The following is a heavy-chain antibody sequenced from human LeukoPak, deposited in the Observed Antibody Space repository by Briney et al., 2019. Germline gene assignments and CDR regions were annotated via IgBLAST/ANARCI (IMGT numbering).Heavy chain of an antibody. V-gene: IGHV5-51*01. Sequence: GESLQISCKGSGYSFTSYWIGWVRQMPGKGLEWMGIIYPGDSDTRYSPSFQGQVTISADKSISTAYLQWSSLKASDTAMYYCATYYCSSTSCSEHNWFDPWGQGTLVTVSS. CDR3: ATYYCSSTSCSEHNWFDP. CDR2: IYPGDSDT. J-gene: IGHJ5*02. CDR1: GYSFTSYW. D-gene: IGHD2-2*01.